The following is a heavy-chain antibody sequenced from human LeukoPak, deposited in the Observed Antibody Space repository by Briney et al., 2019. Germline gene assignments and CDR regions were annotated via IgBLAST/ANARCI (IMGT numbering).Heavy chain of an antibody. D-gene: IGHD4/OR15-4a*01. CDR3: ARGTGYGVFDS. CDR1: GFTFSSYW. V-gene: IGHV3-74*01. J-gene: IGHJ4*02. Sequence: GGSLRLSCAASGFTFSSYWMHWVRQAPGKGLVWVSRINSDGSTTTYADSVKGRFTISGDNAKNTLYLQMHSLRAEDTAVYYCARGTGYGVFDSWGQGTLVTVSS. CDR2: INSDGSTT.